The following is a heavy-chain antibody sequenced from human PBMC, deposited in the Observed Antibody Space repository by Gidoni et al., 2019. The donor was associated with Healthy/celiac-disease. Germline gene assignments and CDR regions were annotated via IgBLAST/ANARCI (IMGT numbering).Heavy chain of an antibody. J-gene: IGHJ6*03. CDR3: ARAGGLRRYYYYYMDV. D-gene: IGHD5-12*01. Sequence: QVQLQQWGAGLLKPSETLSLTCAVYGGSFSGYYWSWIRQPPGKGLEWIGEINHSGSTNYNPSLKSRVTISVDTSKNQFSLKLSSVTAADTAVYYCARAGGLRRYYYYYMDVWGKGTTVTVSS. CDR1: GGSFSGYY. CDR2: INHSGST. V-gene: IGHV4-34*01.